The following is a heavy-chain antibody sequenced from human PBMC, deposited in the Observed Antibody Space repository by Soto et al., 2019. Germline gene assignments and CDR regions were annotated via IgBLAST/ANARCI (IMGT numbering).Heavy chain of an antibody. CDR2: IYNSGST. J-gene: IGHJ4*02. CDR3: ARGVNSGSRYKGDYFDF. Sequence: ETLSLTCTVSGGSISGSSYFWGWIRQPPGKGLEWIGNIYNSGSTYYNPSLSSRVTISVDTSKNQLSLKLTSMTAADTAVYSCARGVNSGSRYKGDYFDFWGQVTLVPVS. CDR1: GGSISGSSYF. V-gene: IGHV4-39*01. D-gene: IGHD6-13*01.